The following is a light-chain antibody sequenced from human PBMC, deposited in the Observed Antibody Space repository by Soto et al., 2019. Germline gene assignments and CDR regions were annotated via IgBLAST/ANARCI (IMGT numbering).Light chain of an antibody. CDR3: QQCSRSPLT. Sequence: EIVLTQSPGTLSLSPGERATLSCRASQNVDKNYLAWFQQKPGQAPRLLIDDAYNRATGIPDRFSGSGSGTDFTLTISRLEPEDSAVYYCQQCSRSPLTFGGGTKVEIK. CDR1: QNVDKNY. CDR2: DAY. V-gene: IGKV3-20*01. J-gene: IGKJ4*01.